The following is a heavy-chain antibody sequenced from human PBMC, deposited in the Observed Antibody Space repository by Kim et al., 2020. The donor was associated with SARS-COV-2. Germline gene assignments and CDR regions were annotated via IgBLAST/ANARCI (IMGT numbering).Heavy chain of an antibody. CDR1: GYTFTGYY. CDR3: AEGDHVAAAAEYFQH. D-gene: IGHD2-15*01. J-gene: IGHJ1*01. Sequence: ASVKVSCKASGYTFTGYYMHWVRQAPGQGLEWMGWINPNSGGTNYAQKFQGRVTMTRDTSISTAYMELSRLRSDDTAVYYCAEGDHVAAAAEYFQHWGQGTLVTVSS. V-gene: IGHV1-2*02. CDR2: INPNSGGT.